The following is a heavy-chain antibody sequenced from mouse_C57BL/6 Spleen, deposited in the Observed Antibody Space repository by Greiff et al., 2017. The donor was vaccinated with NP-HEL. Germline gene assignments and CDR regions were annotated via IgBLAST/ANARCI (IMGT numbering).Heavy chain of an antibody. CDR2: IYPGSGNT. V-gene: IGHV1-84*01. CDR3: ARTEDHYDYDGFAY. CDR1: GYTFTDYY. Sequence: LVESGPELVKPGASVKISCKASGYTFTDYYINWVKQRPGQGLEWIGWIYPGSGNTKYNEKFKGKATLTVDTSSSTAYMQLSSLTSEDSAVYFCARTEDHYDYDGFAYWGQGTLVTVSA. J-gene: IGHJ3*01. D-gene: IGHD2-4*01.